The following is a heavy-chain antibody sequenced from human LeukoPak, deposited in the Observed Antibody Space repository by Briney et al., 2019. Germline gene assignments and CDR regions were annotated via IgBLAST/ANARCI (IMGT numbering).Heavy chain of an antibody. CDR2: INTDGSSA. V-gene: IGHV3-74*01. CDR1: GFTFSSYW. Sequence: PGGSLRLSCAASGFTFSSYWMQWVRQAPGKGLVWVSRINTDGSSASYADSVKGRFTISRDNSKNTLYIRMNSLRAEDTAVYYCARSFYDILIGYYQYFDYWGQGTLVTVSS. J-gene: IGHJ4*02. D-gene: IGHD3-9*01. CDR3: ARSFYDILIGYYQYFDY.